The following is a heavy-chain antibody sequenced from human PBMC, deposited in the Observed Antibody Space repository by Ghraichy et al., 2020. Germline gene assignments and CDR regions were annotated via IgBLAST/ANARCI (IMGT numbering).Heavy chain of an antibody. CDR1: GVSISSYD. Sequence: SETLSLTCTVPGVSISSYDWSWIRQPPGKGLEWIGYIHHSGSTNYNPSLKSRVTISVDTSKNQFSLKLSSVTAADTAVYYCARWGVYGWYKFDYWGPGNLVTGSS. D-gene: IGHD6-19*01. CDR2: IHHSGST. J-gene: IGHJ4*02. V-gene: IGHV4-59*01. CDR3: ARWGVYGWYKFDY.